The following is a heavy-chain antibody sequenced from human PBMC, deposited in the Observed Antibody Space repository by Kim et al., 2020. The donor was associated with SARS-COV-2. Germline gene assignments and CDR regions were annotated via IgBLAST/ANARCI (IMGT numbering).Heavy chain of an antibody. CDR3: ARLKCSDYCEFEPNGYFDN. D-gene: IGHD3-22*01. CDR1: GYSFTSYW. V-gene: IGHV5-51*01. J-gene: IGHJ4*02. CDR2: SHGGDSHT. Sequence: GESLKISCKGSGYSFTSYWIGWVRQMPGKGLEWMGISHGGDSHTRYSPSFQGQVNNSADKSISTAYLQWSSLKASDTALYFCARLKCSDYCEFEPNGYFDNWCKGTLVTVSS.